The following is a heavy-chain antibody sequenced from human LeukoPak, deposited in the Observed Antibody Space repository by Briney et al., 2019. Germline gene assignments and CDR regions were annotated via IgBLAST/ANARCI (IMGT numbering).Heavy chain of an antibody. V-gene: IGHV1-24*01. J-gene: IGHJ5*02. Sequence: ASVKVSCKVSGYTLTELSMHWVRQAPGKGLEWMGGFDPEDGETIYAQKFQDRVTMTRDTSMSAAYMEISRLTYDDTAVYYCGRGIQSFDPWGQGTLVTVSS. CDR2: FDPEDGET. CDR1: GYTLTELS. CDR3: GRGIQSFDP.